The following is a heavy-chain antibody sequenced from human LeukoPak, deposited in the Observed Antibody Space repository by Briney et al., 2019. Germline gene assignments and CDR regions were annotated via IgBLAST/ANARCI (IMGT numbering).Heavy chain of an antibody. Sequence: SETLSLTCTVSGGSISSSSYYWSWIRQPPGKGLEWIGYIYYSGSTNYNPSLKSRVTISVDTSKNQFSLKLSSVTAADTAVYYCARNGRGQWLRTDAFDIWGQGTMVTVSS. J-gene: IGHJ3*02. CDR1: GGSISSSSYY. CDR3: ARNGRGQWLRTDAFDI. D-gene: IGHD6-19*01. V-gene: IGHV4-61*01. CDR2: IYYSGST.